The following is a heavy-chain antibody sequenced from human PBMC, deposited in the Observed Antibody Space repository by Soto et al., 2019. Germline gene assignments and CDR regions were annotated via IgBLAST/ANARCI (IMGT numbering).Heavy chain of an antibody. D-gene: IGHD5-12*01. J-gene: IGHJ6*02. V-gene: IGHV1-69*01. Sequence: QVQLVQSGAEVKKPGSSVKVSCKASGGTFSSYAISWVRQAPEQGLEWMGGIIPIFGTANYAQKFQGRVTITADESTSTAYMELSSLRSEDTAVYYCARANSGYDTDYYFYYGMDVWGQGTTVTVSS. CDR2: IIPIFGTA. CDR3: ARANSGYDTDYYFYYGMDV. CDR1: GGTFSSYA.